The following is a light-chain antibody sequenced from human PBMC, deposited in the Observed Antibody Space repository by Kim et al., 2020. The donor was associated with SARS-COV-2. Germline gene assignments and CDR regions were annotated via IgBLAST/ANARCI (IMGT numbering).Light chain of an antibody. Sequence: DIQMTQSPSSLSASVGDRVTITCRASQSINTYLNWYQQKPGKAPNLLIFTASSLQIGVPSRFSGSGSGTDFTLTISSLQPEDFATYYCQQSYSTLYTFGQGTKLEI. CDR2: TAS. V-gene: IGKV1-39*01. J-gene: IGKJ2*01. CDR1: QSINTY. CDR3: QQSYSTLYT.